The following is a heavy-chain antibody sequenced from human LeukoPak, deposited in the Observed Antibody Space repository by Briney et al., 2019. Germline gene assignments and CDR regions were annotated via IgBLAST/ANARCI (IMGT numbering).Heavy chain of an antibody. CDR2: IIPIFGTA. CDR3: ARDVTTVTLDAFDI. J-gene: IGHJ3*02. D-gene: IGHD4-17*01. CDR1: GGTFSSYA. Sequence: GASVKVSCKASGGTFSSYAISWVRQAPGQGLEWMGGIIPIFGTANYAQKFQGRVTITTDESTSTAYMELSSLRSEDTAVYYCARDVTTVTLDAFDIWGQGTMVTVSS. V-gene: IGHV1-69*05.